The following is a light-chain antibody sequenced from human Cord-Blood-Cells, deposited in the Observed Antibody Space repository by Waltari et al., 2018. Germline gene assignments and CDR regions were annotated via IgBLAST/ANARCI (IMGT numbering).Light chain of an antibody. J-gene: IGKJ2*01. CDR3: QQYYSTPYT. V-gene: IGKV4-1*01. CDR2: WAS. CDR1: QSVLYSSNNKNY. Sequence: DIVMTQSPDSLAVSLGERATINCKSSQSVLYSSNNKNYLAWYQQKPGQPPKLLIYWASTLESGVPDRFSGSWSGTEFTLTISSLQAEDVAVYYCQQYYSTPYTFGQGTKLEIK.